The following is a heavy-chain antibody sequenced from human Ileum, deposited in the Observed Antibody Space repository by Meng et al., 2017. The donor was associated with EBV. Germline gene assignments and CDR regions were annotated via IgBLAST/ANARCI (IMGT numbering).Heavy chain of an antibody. CDR2: IYYTGST. CDR1: RGSFTSGSYY. J-gene: IGHJ5*02. CDR3: ARGTGTTFA. D-gene: IGHD1-1*01. V-gene: IGHV4-61*01. Sequence: QVRLQRAGPVMLQLSWPLSLPFTVSRGSFTSGSYYWSWILQPPGEGLEWIGYIYYTGSTNYNPSLKSRVTISVHTSKNQFSLNLTSVTAADTAVYYCARGTGTTFAWGQGTLVTVSS.